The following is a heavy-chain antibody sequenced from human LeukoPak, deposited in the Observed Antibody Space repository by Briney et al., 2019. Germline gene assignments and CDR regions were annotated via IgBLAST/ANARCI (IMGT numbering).Heavy chain of an antibody. CDR3: ARGEAVGRWLVDY. CDR2: ISYDGSNK. J-gene: IGHJ4*02. D-gene: IGHD5-24*01. Sequence: GTSLRLSCAASGFTFSSYAIHWVRQAPGKGLEWVAVISYDGSNKYYADSVKGRFTIPRDNSKNTVYLQMNSLRPEDTAVYYCARGEAVGRWLVDYWGQGTLVTVSS. CDR1: GFTFSSYA. V-gene: IGHV3-30*04.